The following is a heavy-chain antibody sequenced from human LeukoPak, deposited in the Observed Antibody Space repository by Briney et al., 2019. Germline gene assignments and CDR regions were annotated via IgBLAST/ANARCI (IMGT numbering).Heavy chain of an antibody. CDR2: IYNSGST. V-gene: IGHV4-59*01. J-gene: IGHJ4*02. D-gene: IGHD1-14*01. CDR3: ARANRYAGGDRHFDY. CDR1: GGSISSYY. Sequence: SETLSLTCTVSGGSISSYYWSWIRQPPGKGLEWIGYIYNSGSTNHNPSLKSRVTISFDTSKNHFSLKLTSVTAADTAVYYCARANRYAGGDRHFDYWGQGTLVTVSS.